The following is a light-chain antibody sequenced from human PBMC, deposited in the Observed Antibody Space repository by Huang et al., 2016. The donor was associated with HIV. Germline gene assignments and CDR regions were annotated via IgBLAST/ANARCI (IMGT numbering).Light chain of an antibody. J-gene: IGKJ4*01. CDR1: QNITNNF. CDR3: QQYLSSPLT. V-gene: IGKV3-20*01. Sequence: DIVLTQSPGTLSLSPRERAALSCRPSQNITNNFLAWYQQRSGQTPRPLIYGASNRAMGIPDRFSGSGSGTDFTLIISRLEPQDSAVYYCQQYLSSPLTFGGGTNVEIK. CDR2: GAS.